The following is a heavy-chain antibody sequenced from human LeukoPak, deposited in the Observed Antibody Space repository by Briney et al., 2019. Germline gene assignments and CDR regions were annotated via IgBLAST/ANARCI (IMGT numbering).Heavy chain of an antibody. J-gene: IGHJ4*02. D-gene: IGHD3-22*01. Sequence: ASVKVSCKASGYTFTGFYMHWVRQAPGQGLEWMGWINPNSGDTNYAQKFQGWVTMTRDTSISTAYMELSRLRSDDTAVYYCARGSTIRYYYDSSGYYRGAADYWGQGTLVTVSS. CDR1: GYTFTGFY. CDR2: INPNSGDT. V-gene: IGHV1-2*04. CDR3: ARGSTIRYYYDSSGYYRGAADY.